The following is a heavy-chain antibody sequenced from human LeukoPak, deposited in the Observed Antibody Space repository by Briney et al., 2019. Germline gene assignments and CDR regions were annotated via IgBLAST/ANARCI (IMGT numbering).Heavy chain of an antibody. V-gene: IGHV4-4*07. J-gene: IGHJ4*02. D-gene: IGHD1-26*01. Sequence: ASETLSLTCSVSHYSISSDCFWGWIRQPPGKGLEWIGRIYTSGSTNYNPSLKSRVTMSVDTSKNQFSLKLSSVTAADTAVYYCATVNRDAAGRRNTFDYWGQGTLVTVSS. CDR2: IYTSGST. CDR1: HYSISSDC. CDR3: ATVNRDAAGRRNTFDY.